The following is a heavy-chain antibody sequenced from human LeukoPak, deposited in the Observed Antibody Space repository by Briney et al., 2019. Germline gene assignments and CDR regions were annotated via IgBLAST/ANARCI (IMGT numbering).Heavy chain of an antibody. Sequence: GGSLRLSCAASGFTFSNAWMSWVRQAPGKGLEWVGRIKSKTDGGTTDYAAPVKGRFTISRDDSKNTLYLQMNSLKTEDIAVYYCTTDDVVVPAALREAFDIWGQGTMVTVSS. CDR2: IKSKTDGGTT. V-gene: IGHV3-15*01. CDR3: TTDDVVVPAALREAFDI. J-gene: IGHJ3*02. CDR1: GFTFSNAW. D-gene: IGHD2-2*01.